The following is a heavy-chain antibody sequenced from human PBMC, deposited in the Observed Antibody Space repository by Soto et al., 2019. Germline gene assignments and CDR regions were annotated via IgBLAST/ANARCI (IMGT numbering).Heavy chain of an antibody. CDR2: ISGYNGKT. CDR3: ARGGYSGNDPRYYFYYGLDV. D-gene: IGHD5-12*01. Sequence: QVQLVQSGAEVKKPGASVTVSCKASGYSFTSFTNYGISWVRQAPGQGLEWMGWISGYNGKTNYAQKLQGRVTMTTATATTTVYMELRSLTSDDTALYYCARGGYSGNDPRYYFYYGLDVWGQGTTVTVSS. CDR1: GYSFTSFTNYG. V-gene: IGHV1-18*04. J-gene: IGHJ6*02.